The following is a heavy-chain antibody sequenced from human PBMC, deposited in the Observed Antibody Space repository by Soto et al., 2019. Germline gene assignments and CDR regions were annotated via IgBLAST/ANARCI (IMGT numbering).Heavy chain of an antibody. V-gene: IGHV3-74*01. D-gene: IGHD6-19*01. CDR1: GFTFSNYW. J-gene: IGHJ4*02. Sequence: GGSLRLSCAASGFTFSNYWMHWVRQAPGKGLLWVSRINSDGTTINYADSVKGRFTISRDNAKNTLYLQMNSLRAEDTGVYYCSGLPYWGQGTLVTVSS. CDR3: SGLPY. CDR2: INSDGTTI.